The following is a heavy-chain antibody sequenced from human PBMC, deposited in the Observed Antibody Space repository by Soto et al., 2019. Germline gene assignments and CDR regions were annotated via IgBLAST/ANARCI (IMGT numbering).Heavy chain of an antibody. V-gene: IGHV1-8*01. CDR2: MNPNSGNT. CDR1: GYTFTSYD. D-gene: IGHD3-3*01. Sequence: QVQLVQSGAEVKKPGASVKVSCKASGYTFTSYDINWVRQATGQGLEWMGWMNPNSGNTGYAQKFPGRVTMTRNTSISTAYMELSSLRSEDTAVYYCARTYYDFWSGYLKGEYYFDYWGQGTLVTVSS. J-gene: IGHJ4*02. CDR3: ARTYYDFWSGYLKGEYYFDY.